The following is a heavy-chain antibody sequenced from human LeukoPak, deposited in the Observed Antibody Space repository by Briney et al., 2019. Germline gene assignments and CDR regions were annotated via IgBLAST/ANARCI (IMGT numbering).Heavy chain of an antibody. D-gene: IGHD3/OR15-3a*01. V-gene: IGHV4-34*01. CDR1: GGSFSGYY. CDR3: AKQTGSGLFILP. J-gene: IGHJ4*02. Sequence: SETLSLTCAVYGGSFSGYYWSWIRQPPGKGREWIGEINHSGSTNYNPSLKSRVTISVDPSKNQFSLKLTSVTAADPAVYYCAKQTGSGLFILPGGQGTLVTVSS. CDR2: INHSGST.